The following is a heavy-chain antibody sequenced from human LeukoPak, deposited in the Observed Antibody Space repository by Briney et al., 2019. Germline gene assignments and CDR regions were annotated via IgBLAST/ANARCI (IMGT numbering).Heavy chain of an antibody. CDR1: GGSIGSYY. CDR2: IHVTGST. Sequence: SETLSLTCTVSGGSIGSYYWSWIRQSPGVGLERIGYIHVTGSTRYNPYLQSRLTISLDTSRNQFSLKMSSVTAADTAVYYCARHNGGGIEDMDVWGKGAKVTVSS. CDR3: ARHNGGGIEDMDV. V-gene: IGHV4-59*08. D-gene: IGHD3-16*02. J-gene: IGHJ6*03.